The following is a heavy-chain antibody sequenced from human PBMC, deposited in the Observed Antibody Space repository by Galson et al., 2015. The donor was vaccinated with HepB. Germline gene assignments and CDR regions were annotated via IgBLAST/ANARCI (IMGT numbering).Heavy chain of an antibody. CDR2: IIPIFGTA. D-gene: IGHD4-17*01. V-gene: IGHV1-69*06. CDR1: GGTFSSYA. J-gene: IGHJ4*02. Sequence: SVKVSCKASGGTFSSYAISWVRQAPGQGLEWMGGIIPIFGTANYAQKFQGRVTITADKSTSTAYMELSSLRSEDTAVYYCARSGYTVTKYYFDYWGQGTLVTVSS. CDR3: ARSGYTVTKYYFDY.